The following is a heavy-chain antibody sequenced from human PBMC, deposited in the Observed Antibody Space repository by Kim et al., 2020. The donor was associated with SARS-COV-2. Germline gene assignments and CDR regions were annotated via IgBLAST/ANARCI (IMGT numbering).Heavy chain of an antibody. V-gene: IGHV3-30*07. D-gene: IGHD3-3*01. CDR3: ASSTYDFWSGYPLDY. J-gene: IGHJ4*02. Sequence: DPVKGRFTISRDNSKNTLYLQMNSLRAEDTAVYYCASSTYDFWSGYPLDYWGQGTLVTVSS.